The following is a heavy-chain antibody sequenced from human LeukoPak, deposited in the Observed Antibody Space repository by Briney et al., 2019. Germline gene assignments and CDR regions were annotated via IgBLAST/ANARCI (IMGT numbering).Heavy chain of an antibody. J-gene: IGHJ4*02. CDR3: ARATMADHLLFDY. D-gene: IGHD4/OR15-4a*01. Sequence: PSETLSLTCTVSGGSISSYYWRWLRQPPGKGLEWFGYIYYSGSTNYNPSLKSRVTISVDTSKNQFSVKLSSVTAADTAVYYCARATMADHLLFDYWGQGALVTVSS. CDR1: GGSISSYY. V-gene: IGHV4-59*08. CDR2: IYYSGST.